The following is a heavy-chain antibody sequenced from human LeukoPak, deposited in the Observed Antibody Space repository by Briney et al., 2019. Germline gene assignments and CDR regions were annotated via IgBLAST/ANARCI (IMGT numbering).Heavy chain of an antibody. J-gene: IGHJ4*02. CDR1: GFTFSSYW. Sequence: GGSLRLSCAASGFTFSSYWMSWVRQAPGKGLEWVANIKQDGREEYYVDCVKGRVTISRDNAKNSLYLQMNSLRAEDTAVYYCARRYCSTTTCYEFDYWGQGTLVTVSS. CDR3: ARRYCSTTTCYEFDY. D-gene: IGHD2-2*01. CDR2: IKQDGREE. V-gene: IGHV3-7*01.